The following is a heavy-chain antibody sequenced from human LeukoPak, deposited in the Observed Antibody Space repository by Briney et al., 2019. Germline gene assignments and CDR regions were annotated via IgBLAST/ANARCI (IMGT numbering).Heavy chain of an antibody. Sequence: PGGSLRLSCAASGFTFSSYAMSWVRQAPGKGLEWVSAISGSGGSTYYADSVKGRFTISRDNSKNTLYLQMNSLRAEDTAVYYCAKEEAPNYYDSSGYRRDYYYYGMDVWGQGTTVTVSS. CDR3: AKEEAPNYYDSSGYRRDYYYYGMDV. D-gene: IGHD3-22*01. J-gene: IGHJ6*02. CDR1: GFTFSSYA. CDR2: ISGSGGST. V-gene: IGHV3-23*01.